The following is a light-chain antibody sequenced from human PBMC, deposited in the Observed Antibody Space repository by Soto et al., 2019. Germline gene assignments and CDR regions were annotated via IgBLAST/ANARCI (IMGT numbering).Light chain of an antibody. V-gene: IGKV3-11*01. CDR2: DAS. J-gene: IGKJ3*01. CDR1: QSVSSY. CDR3: QQRSNWPPRFT. Sequence: EIVLTQSPATLSLSPGERATLSCRASQSVSSYLAWYQQKPGQAPRLLIYDASNRATGIPARFSGSGSGTALTLTISRLEPEDFAVYYCQQRSNWPPRFTFGPGTKVDIK.